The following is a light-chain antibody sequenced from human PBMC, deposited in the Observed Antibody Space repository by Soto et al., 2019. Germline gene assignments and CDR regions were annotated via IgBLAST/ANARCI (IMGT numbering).Light chain of an antibody. V-gene: IGKV3-20*01. CDR1: RSVNNNY. J-gene: IGKJ5*01. CDR2: GAS. CDR3: QQYGDSIT. Sequence: LTQAPDTLSVTTGERATLSCRASRSVNNNYLAWYQQKPGQAPRLLIYGASNRATGIPDRFSGSGSGTGFTLTITRLEPEDFAVYFCQQYGDSITFGQGTRLE.